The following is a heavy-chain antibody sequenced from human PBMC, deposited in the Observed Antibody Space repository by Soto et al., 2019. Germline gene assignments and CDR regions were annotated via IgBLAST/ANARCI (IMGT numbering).Heavy chain of an antibody. CDR3: ARGPFNTNSHGYRYYYYGMDV. D-gene: IGHD5-18*01. Sequence: SETLSLTCAVYGGSFSGYYWSWIRQPPGKGLEWIGEINHSGSTNYNPSLKSRVTISVDTSKNQFSLKLSSVTAADTAVYYCARGPFNTNSHGYRYYYYGMDVWGQGTTATVSS. J-gene: IGHJ6*02. V-gene: IGHV4-34*01. CDR2: INHSGST. CDR1: GGSFSGYY.